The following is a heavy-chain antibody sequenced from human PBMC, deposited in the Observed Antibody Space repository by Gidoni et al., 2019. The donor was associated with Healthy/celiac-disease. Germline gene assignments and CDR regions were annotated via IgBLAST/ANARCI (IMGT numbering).Heavy chain of an antibody. CDR2: IWYEGSNK. CDR3: ARDEGGALDY. J-gene: IGHJ4*02. V-gene: IGHV3-33*01. Sequence: QVQLVESGEGAVQPGRSLRLSCAASGFTFSSYGLHWVRQAPGKGLEWVEVIWYEGSNKSYADSVKGRFTISRDNSKNTLYLQMNSRGAEDTAVYYCARDEGGALDYWGQGTLVTVSS. D-gene: IGHD3-16*01. CDR1: GFTFSSYG.